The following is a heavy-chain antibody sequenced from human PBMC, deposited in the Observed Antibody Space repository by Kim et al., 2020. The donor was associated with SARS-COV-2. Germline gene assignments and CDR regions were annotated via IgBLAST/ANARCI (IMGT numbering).Heavy chain of an antibody. CDR2: IYYSGST. CDR1: GGSISSYY. V-gene: IGHV4-59*08. Sequence: SETLSLTCTVSGGSISSYYWSWIRQPPGKGLEWIGYIYYSGSTNYNPSLKSRVTISVDTSKNQFSLKLSSVTAADTAVYYCARHPSYYGPSLRYFDLWGRGTLVTVSS. CDR3: ARHPSYYGPSLRYFDL. J-gene: IGHJ2*01. D-gene: IGHD3-10*01.